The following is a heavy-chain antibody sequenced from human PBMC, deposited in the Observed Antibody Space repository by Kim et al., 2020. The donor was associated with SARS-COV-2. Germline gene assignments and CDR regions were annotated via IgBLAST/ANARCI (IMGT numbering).Heavy chain of an antibody. V-gene: IGHV1-69*13. J-gene: IGHJ4*02. CDR1: GGTFSSYA. D-gene: IGHD2-21*02. CDR3: ARAYCGGDCYSSAFDY. CDR2: IIPIFGTA. Sequence: SVKVSCKASGGTFSSYAISWVRQAPGQGLEWMGGIIPIFGTANYAQKFQGRVTITADESTSTAYMELSSLRSEDTAVYYCARAYCGGDCYSSAFDYWGQGTLVTVSS.